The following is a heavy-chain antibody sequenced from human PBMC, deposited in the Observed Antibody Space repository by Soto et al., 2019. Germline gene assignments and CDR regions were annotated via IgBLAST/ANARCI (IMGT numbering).Heavy chain of an antibody. D-gene: IGHD3-16*01. V-gene: IGHV3-23*01. CDR2: ISGGDDST. Sequence: EVQLLQSGGGLVQPGGSLTLSCATSGFSFSTHGMTWVRQAPGKGLEWVSTISGGDDSTSYTDSVRGRFTISRDNSKNTLFLQMSRLRAEDTAVYYCAKIALNLGRLFDYWGQGTLVTVSS. CDR3: AKIALNLGRLFDY. CDR1: GFSFSTHG. J-gene: IGHJ4*02.